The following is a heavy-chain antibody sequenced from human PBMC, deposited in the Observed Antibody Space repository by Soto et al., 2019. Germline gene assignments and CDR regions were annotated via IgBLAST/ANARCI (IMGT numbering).Heavy chain of an antibody. Sequence: GGSLRLSCAASGFTFSSYGMHWVRQAPGKGLEWVAVISYDGSNKYYADSVKGRFTISRDNSKNTLYLQMNSLRAEDTAVYYCAKGESYYDSSGYRIWIRLQPFDIWGQGTMVTVSS. D-gene: IGHD3-22*01. CDR1: GFTFSSYG. CDR2: ISYDGSNK. CDR3: AKGESYYDSSGYRIWIRLQPFDI. J-gene: IGHJ3*02. V-gene: IGHV3-30*18.